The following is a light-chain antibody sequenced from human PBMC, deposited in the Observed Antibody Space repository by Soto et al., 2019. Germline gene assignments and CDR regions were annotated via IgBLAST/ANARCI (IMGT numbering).Light chain of an antibody. Sequence: EIVLTQSPGTLSLSPGERATLCCRASQSVSSSYLAWYQQKPGQAPRLLIYDASNRATGIPARFSGSGSGTDFTLTISSLEPEDFAVYYCQQRSNWPLTFGGGTKVDIK. CDR1: QSVSSSY. V-gene: IGKV3-11*01. J-gene: IGKJ4*01. CDR3: QQRSNWPLT. CDR2: DAS.